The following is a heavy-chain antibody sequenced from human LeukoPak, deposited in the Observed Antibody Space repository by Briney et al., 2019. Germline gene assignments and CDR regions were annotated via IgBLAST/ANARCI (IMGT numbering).Heavy chain of an antibody. Sequence: SETLSLTCTVSGGSISSYYWSWILQPPGKGLEWIGYIYYSGSTNYNPSLKSRVTISVDTSKNQFSLKLSSVTAADTAVYYCARVIVGATSIFDYWGQGTLVTVSS. CDR3: ARVIVGATSIFDY. D-gene: IGHD1-26*01. CDR1: GGSISSYY. V-gene: IGHV4-59*01. CDR2: IYYSGST. J-gene: IGHJ4*02.